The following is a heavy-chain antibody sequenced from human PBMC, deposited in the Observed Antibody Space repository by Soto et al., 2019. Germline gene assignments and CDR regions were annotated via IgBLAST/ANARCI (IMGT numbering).Heavy chain of an antibody. Sequence: EVQLLESGGDLVQPGGSLRLSCAASGFTLSSYAMSWVRQAPGKGLEWVSTFSGTGGDTYYTDSVKGRFTISRDESKNSLLLHMNSLRAADTAVYYCARGQRALITYGPFDPWGQGTLVTVSS. V-gene: IGHV3-23*01. CDR1: GFTLSSYA. J-gene: IGHJ5*02. CDR2: FSGTGGDT. D-gene: IGHD4-17*01. CDR3: ARGQRALITYGPFDP.